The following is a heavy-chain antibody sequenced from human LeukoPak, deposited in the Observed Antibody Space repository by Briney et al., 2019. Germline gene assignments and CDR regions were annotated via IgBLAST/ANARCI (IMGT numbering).Heavy chain of an antibody. V-gene: IGHV4-39*07. CDR3: ARDHDSSGWYKVRNWYFDL. D-gene: IGHD6-19*01. J-gene: IGHJ2*01. CDR2: IYYSGST. Sequence: PSETLSLTCTVSGGSISSSSYYWGWIRQPPGKGLEWIGSIYYSGSTYYNPSLKSRVTMSVDTSKNQFSLKLSSVTAADTAVYYCARDHDSSGWYKVRNWYFDLWGRGTLVTVSS. CDR1: GGSISSSSYY.